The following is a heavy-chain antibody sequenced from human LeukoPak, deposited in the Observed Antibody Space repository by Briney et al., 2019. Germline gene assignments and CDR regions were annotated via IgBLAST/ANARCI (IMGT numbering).Heavy chain of an antibody. V-gene: IGHV3-21*01. CDR3: ARGVAGTAYGNWFDP. CDR1: GFTFNSCY. J-gene: IGHJ5*02. Sequence: PGGSLRLSCAASGFTFNSCYMNWVRQAPGKWLEWVSSISCSDNLIYYADSVKGRFTISRDNAKNSLYLQMNSLRVEDTAVYYCARGVAGTAYGNWFDPWGQGSPVTVSS. D-gene: IGHD6-19*01. CDR2: ISCSDNLI.